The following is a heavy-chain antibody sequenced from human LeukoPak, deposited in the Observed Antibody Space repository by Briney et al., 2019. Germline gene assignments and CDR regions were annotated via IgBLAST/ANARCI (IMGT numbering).Heavy chain of an antibody. V-gene: IGHV3-48*01. CDR1: GFTFDTFS. CDR3: ARDNGWSADF. CDR2: IASSGNTV. D-gene: IGHD2-15*01. Sequence: PGGSLRLSCAASGFTFDTFSMNWVRQAPGKGLEWLSYIASSGNTVYYADSVKGRFTISRDNAKNSLFLQMNSLRAEDTAVYYCARDNGWSADFWGQGTLVTVSS. J-gene: IGHJ4*02.